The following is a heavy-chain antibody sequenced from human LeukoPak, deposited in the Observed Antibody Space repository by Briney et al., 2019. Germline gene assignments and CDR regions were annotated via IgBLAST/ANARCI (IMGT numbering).Heavy chain of an antibody. D-gene: IGHD4-11*01. V-gene: IGHV3-7*01. CDR1: GFPFSNYW. CDR2: IKQDGSET. CDR3: AREDHSKYEY. J-gene: IGHJ4*02. Sequence: GGSLRLSCVASGFPFSNYWMSWVRQAPGKGPEWVASIKQDGSETFYVDTVKGRFTISKDNAKHSLYLLMNNLRAEDTGVYYCAREDHSKYEYWGQGTLVTVSS.